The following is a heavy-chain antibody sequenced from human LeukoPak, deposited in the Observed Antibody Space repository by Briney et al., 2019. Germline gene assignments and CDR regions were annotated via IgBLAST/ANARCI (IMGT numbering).Heavy chain of an antibody. V-gene: IGHV3-53*01. J-gene: IGHJ4*02. CDR1: GVSVSNDY. CDR3: ARGGGIFDY. CDR2: IYSGGNT. Sequence: GGSLRLSCAASGVSVSNDYISWVRQAPGKGLEWVSVIYSGGNTYYADSEKGRFTISRDNSKNTVYLQMNTVRAEDTAGYYCARGGGIFDYWGRGPLVTVSS. D-gene: IGHD3-16*01.